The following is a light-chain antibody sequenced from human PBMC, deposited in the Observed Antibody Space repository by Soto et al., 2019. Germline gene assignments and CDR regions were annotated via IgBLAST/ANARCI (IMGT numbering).Light chain of an antibody. CDR2: EVS. Sequence: QSALTQPPSASGSPGQSVTISCTGTASDIGGYNYVSWYQQHPGKAPKVMIYEVSKRPSGVPDRFSGSKSGNRASLTVSGLQAEDEADYYCSSYAGSNNLVFGGGTKLTVL. CDR3: SSYAGSNNLV. CDR1: ASDIGGYNY. J-gene: IGLJ2*01. V-gene: IGLV2-8*01.